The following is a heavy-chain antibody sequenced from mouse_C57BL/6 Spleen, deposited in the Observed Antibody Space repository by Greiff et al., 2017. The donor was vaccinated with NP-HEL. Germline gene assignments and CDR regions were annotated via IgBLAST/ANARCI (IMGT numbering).Heavy chain of an antibody. V-gene: IGHV1-15*01. J-gene: IGHJ2*01. CDR1: GYTFTDYE. D-gene: IGHD1-1*01. CDR2: IDPETGGT. CDR3: TRGYGSSYGSFDY. Sequence: VQLQESGAELVRPGASVTLSCKASGYTFTDYEMHWVKQTPVHGLEWIGAIDPETGGTAYNQKFKGKAILTADKSSSTAYMELRSLTSEDSAVYYCTRGYGSSYGSFDYWGQGTTLTVSS.